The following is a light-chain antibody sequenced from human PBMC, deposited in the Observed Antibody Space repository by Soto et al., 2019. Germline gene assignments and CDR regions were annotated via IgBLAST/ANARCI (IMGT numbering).Light chain of an antibody. CDR2: DAS. Sequence: DIQMTQSPSTLSATVGDRVTITCRASQRISSWLAWYQQKPGKAPKLLISDASNLESGVPSRFSGSGSGTEFTLTISSLQPGDFATYYCQQYSSYWTFGQGTKVEFK. V-gene: IGKV1-5*01. CDR3: QQYSSYWT. J-gene: IGKJ1*01. CDR1: QRISSW.